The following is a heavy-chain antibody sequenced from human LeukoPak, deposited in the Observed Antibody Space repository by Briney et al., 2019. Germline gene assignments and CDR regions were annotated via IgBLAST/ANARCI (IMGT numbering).Heavy chain of an antibody. CDR3: ARDYDFWSGYYSTTSGYFGY. J-gene: IGHJ4*02. CDR1: GFTFSGSG. D-gene: IGHD3-3*01. Sequence: GGSLRLSCAASGFTFSGSGMHWVRQAPGKGLEWVTFIRYDGSNKYYTDSVKGRFTISRDNSKNTLYLQMDSLRAEDTAVYYCARDYDFWSGYYSTTSGYFGYWGQGTLVTVSS. V-gene: IGHV3-30*02. CDR2: IRYDGSNK.